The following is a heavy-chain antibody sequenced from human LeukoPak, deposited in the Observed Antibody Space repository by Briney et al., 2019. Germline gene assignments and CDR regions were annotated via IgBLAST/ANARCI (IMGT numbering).Heavy chain of an antibody. D-gene: IGHD1-26*01. CDR3: ARDVVGSLDY. V-gene: IGHV3-7*01. CDR1: VCTFSRYW. J-gene: IGHJ4*02. Sequence: GGSLRLSCAPAVCTFSRYWMAWARQAPGKALEWLANIKGDESARHQADSVKARFHISRHNTRNSLYLQMTNLRGDDTAVYYCARDVVGSLDYWGQGTLVSVSS. CDR2: IKGDESAR.